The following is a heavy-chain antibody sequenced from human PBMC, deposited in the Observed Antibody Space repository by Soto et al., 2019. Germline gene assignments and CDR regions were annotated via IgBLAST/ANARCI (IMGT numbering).Heavy chain of an antibody. CDR1: GGTFSSYA. J-gene: IGHJ6*02. CDR2: IIPIFGTA. CDR3: ERGLSAARRGDYYYGMDV. Sequence: QVQLVQSGAEVKKPGSSVKVSCKASGGTFSSYAISWVRQAPGQGLEWMGGIIPIFGTANYAQKFQGRVTITADESTSTAYMELSSLRSEDTAVYYCERGLSAARRGDYYYGMDVWGQGTTVTVSS. V-gene: IGHV1-69*01. D-gene: IGHD6-6*01.